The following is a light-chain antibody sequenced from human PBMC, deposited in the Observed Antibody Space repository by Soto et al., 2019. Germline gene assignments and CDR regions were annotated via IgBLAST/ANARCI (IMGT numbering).Light chain of an antibody. J-gene: IGLJ1*01. CDR2: DVT. CDR3: CSYTSSTSYV. Sequence: QSVLTQPASVSGSPGQSITISCTGTSSDVGGYNYVSWYQQHPGKAPKLLIHDVTRRPSGVSHRFSGSKSGTTASLTISGLQAEDEADYYCCSYTSSTSYVFGTGTKVTVL. CDR1: SSDVGGYNY. V-gene: IGLV2-14*01.